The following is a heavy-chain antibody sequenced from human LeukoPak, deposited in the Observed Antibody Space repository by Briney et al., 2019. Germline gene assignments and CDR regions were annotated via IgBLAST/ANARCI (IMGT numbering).Heavy chain of an antibody. J-gene: IGHJ3*02. Sequence: PGGSLRLSCAASGFTFSSYGMHWVRQAPGKGLEWVAIISYDGSNKYYADSVKGRFTISRDNSKNTLYLQMNSLRAEDTAVYYCAKELRPITMIVVVDAFDIWGQGTMVTVSS. CDR2: ISYDGSNK. CDR3: AKELRPITMIVVVDAFDI. V-gene: IGHV3-30*18. D-gene: IGHD3-22*01. CDR1: GFTFSSYG.